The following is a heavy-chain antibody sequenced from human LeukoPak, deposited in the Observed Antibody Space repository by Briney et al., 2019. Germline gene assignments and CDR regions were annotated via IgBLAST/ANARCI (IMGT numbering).Heavy chain of an antibody. J-gene: IGHJ6*04. CDR1: GYSISSGYY. CDR3: ATHCSSTSCYENGMDV. V-gene: IGHV4-38-2*01. CDR2: IYHSGST. D-gene: IGHD2-2*01. Sequence: SETLSLTCAVSGYSISSGYYWGRIRQPPGKGLEWIGSIYHSGSTYYNPSLKSRVTISVDTSKNQFSLKLSSVTAADTAVYYCATHCSSTSCYENGMDVWGKGTTVTVSS.